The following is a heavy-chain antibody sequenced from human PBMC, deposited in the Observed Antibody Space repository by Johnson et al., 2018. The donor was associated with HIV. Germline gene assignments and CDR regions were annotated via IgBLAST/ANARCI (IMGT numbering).Heavy chain of an antibody. CDR1: GFTFSDHY. CDR3: AKDLYSSSWTNDAFDI. D-gene: IGHD6-13*01. CDR2: ISYDGSNK. Sequence: QVQVVESGGGLVQPGGSLRLSCAASGFTFSDHYMDWVRQAPGQGLEWVAVISYDGSNKYYADSVKGRFTISRDNSKNTVYLQMNGLRAEDTAVYHCAKDLYSSSWTNDAFDIWGQGTMVTVSS. V-gene: IGHV3-30*18. J-gene: IGHJ3*02.